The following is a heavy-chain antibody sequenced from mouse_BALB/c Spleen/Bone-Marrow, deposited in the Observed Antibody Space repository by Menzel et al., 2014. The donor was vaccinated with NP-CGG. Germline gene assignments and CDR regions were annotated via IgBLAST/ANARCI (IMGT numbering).Heavy chain of an antibody. J-gene: IGHJ4*01. CDR1: GYSITSGYY. Sequence: ESGPGLVKPSQSLSLPCSVTGYSITSGYYWNWIRQSPGNKLEWMGYISYDGSNNYNPSLKNRISITRDTSKNQFFLKLNSVTTEDTATYYCARGDGYYGGAMDYWGQGTSVTVSS. CDR3: ARGDGYYGGAMDY. CDR2: ISYDGSN. D-gene: IGHD2-3*01. V-gene: IGHV3-6*02.